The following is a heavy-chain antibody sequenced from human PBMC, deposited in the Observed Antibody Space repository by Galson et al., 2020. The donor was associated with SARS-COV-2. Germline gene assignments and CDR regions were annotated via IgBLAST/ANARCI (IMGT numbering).Heavy chain of an antibody. CDR3: ARVSDTSGYYISFDP. J-gene: IGHJ5*02. Sequence: GGSLRLSCAASGFSFSTYSMNWVRQAPGKGLEWVSSISRNSAYIFYADSLKGRFTISRDDAKNSLYLQMNSLRAEDTAVYFCARVSDTSGYYISFDPWGQGTLVSVSS. CDR1: GFSFSTYS. CDR2: ISRNSAYI. V-gene: IGHV3-21*01. D-gene: IGHD3-3*01.